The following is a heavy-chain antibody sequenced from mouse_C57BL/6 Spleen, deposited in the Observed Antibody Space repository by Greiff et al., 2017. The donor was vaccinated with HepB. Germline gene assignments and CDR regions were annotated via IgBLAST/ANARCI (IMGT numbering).Heavy chain of an antibody. Sequence: VQLQQSGAELVRPGASVKLSCTASGFNIKDYYMHWVKQRPEQGLEWIGRIDPEDGDTEYAPKFQGKATMTADTSSNTAYLQLSSLTSEDTAVYYCTSNYYGSSYYCDYWGQGTTLTVSS. CDR1: GFNIKDYY. D-gene: IGHD1-1*01. CDR3: TSNYYGSSYYCDY. CDR2: IDPEDGDT. V-gene: IGHV14-1*01. J-gene: IGHJ2*01.